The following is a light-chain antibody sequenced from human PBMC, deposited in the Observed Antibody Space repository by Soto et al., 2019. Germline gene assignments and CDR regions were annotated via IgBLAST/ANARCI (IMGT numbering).Light chain of an antibody. CDR1: QSVRSNY. CDR2: GAS. V-gene: IGKV3-20*01. J-gene: IGKJ2*01. CDR3: QHYGSSAYT. Sequence: EFVLTQSPGTLSLSPGERATLSCRASQSVRSNYLAWYQQKPGQSPRLLIYGASNRATGIPDRFSVSGSGTDFTLTISRLEPEDFAVFYCQHYGSSAYTFGQGTTLEIK.